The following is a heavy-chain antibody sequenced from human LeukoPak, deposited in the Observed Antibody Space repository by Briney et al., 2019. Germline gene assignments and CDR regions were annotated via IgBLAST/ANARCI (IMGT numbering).Heavy chain of an antibody. J-gene: IGHJ6*02. Sequence: GASVKVPCKASGYTFTSYAMNWVRQAPGQGLEWMGWINTNTGNPTYAQGFTGRFVFSLDTSVSTAYLQISSLKAEDTAVYYCARDSGGYYNYYYGMDVWGQGTTVTVSS. D-gene: IGHD3-10*01. CDR3: ARDSGGYYNYYYGMDV. V-gene: IGHV7-4-1*02. CDR1: GYTFTSYA. CDR2: INTNTGNP.